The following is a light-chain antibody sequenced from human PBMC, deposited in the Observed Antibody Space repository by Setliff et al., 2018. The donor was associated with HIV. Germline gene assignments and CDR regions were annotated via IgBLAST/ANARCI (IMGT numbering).Light chain of an antibody. Sequence: QSALTQPASVSGSPGQSITISCTGTSSDVGGYNYVSWYQQHPGKAPKLMIYEVTKRASGVSNRFSGSKSGNTASLTISGLQAEDEAHYYCSSYTPSSTLLYVFGTGTKV. CDR3: SSYTPSSTLLYV. V-gene: IGLV2-14*01. CDR1: SSDVGGYNY. CDR2: EVT. J-gene: IGLJ1*01.